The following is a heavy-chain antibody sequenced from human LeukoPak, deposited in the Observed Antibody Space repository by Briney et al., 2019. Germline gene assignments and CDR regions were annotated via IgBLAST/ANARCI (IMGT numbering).Heavy chain of an antibody. V-gene: IGHV1-2*02. D-gene: IGHD3-22*01. CDR3: ARGMIDTNWFDP. CDR2: INPNSGGT. CDR1: GYTFTGYY. J-gene: IGHJ5*02. Sequence: ASVKVACKASGYTFTGYYMHWVRQAPGQGLEWMGWINPNSGGTNYAQRFQGRVTMTRDTSISTAYMELSRLRSDDTAVYYCARGMIDTNWFDPWGQGTLVTVSS.